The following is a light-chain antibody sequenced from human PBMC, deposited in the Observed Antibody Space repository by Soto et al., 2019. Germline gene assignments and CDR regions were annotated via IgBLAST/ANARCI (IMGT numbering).Light chain of an antibody. Sequence: EIVMTQSPATLSVSPGERATLSCRASQSVSSNLAWYQQKPGQAPRLLIYDASTRATGVPVRFSGSGSGTEFTLTISSLQSEDFAVYYCQQFNNWPPWTFGQGTKVEIK. CDR2: DAS. J-gene: IGKJ1*01. CDR1: QSVSSN. V-gene: IGKV3-15*01. CDR3: QQFNNWPPWT.